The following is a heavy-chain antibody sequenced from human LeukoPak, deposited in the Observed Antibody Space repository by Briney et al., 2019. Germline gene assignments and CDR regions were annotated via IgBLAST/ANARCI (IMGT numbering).Heavy chain of an antibody. D-gene: IGHD3-3*01. Sequence: GESLKISCKGFGYSFTSYWIGWVRQMPGKGLEWMGIIYPGDSDTRYSPSFQGQVTISADKSISTAYLQWSSLKASDTAMYYCARQPSRPYYDFWSGYYVWFDPWGQGTLVTVSS. CDR3: ARQPSRPYYDFWSGYYVWFDP. CDR2: IYPGDSDT. CDR1: GYSFTSYW. V-gene: IGHV5-51*01. J-gene: IGHJ5*02.